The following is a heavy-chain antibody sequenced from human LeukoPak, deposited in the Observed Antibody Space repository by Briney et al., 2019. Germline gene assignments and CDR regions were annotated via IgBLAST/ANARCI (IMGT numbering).Heavy chain of an antibody. CDR1: GFTFKSYG. CDR2: IKPDGSEK. Sequence: GTSLRLSCAASGFTFKSYGMHWVRQAPGKGLEWVTNIKPDGSEKYYVDSVKGRFTISRDNAKNSLYLQMNSLRAEDTALYYCARDTVGVTDYWGQGTLVTVSS. D-gene: IGHD1-26*01. J-gene: IGHJ4*02. CDR3: ARDTVGVTDY. V-gene: IGHV3-7*01.